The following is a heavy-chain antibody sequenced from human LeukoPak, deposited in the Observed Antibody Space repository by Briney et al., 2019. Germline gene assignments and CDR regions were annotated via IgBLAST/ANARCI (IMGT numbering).Heavy chain of an antibody. D-gene: IGHD3-10*01. CDR3: AKGIGGSGSTN. CDR2: ISGSGGST. Sequence: GGSLRLSCAASGFTFSSYAMSWVRQAPGKGLEWVSAISGSGGSTYYADSVKGRFTISRDNSKNTLYLQMNSLRAEDTAVYYYAKGIGGSGSTNWGQGTLVTVSP. CDR1: GFTFSSYA. V-gene: IGHV3-23*01. J-gene: IGHJ4*02.